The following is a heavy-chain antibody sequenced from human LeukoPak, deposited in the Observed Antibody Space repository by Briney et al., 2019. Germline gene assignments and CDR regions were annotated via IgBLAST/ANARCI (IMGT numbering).Heavy chain of an antibody. CDR1: GGSISSSSYC. Sequence: SETLSLTCTVSGGSISSSSYCWGWIRQPPGKGLEWIGSIYYSGSTYYNPSLKSRVTISVDTSKNQFSLKLSSVTAADTAVYYCARIYCSSTSCNGEGFDPWGQGTLVTVSS. CDR2: IYYSGST. D-gene: IGHD2-2*01. CDR3: ARIYCSSTSCNGEGFDP. V-gene: IGHV4-39*01. J-gene: IGHJ5*02.